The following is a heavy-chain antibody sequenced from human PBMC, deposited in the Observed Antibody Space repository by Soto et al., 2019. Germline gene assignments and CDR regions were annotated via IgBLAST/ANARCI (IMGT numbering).Heavy chain of an antibody. Sequence: GESLKISCKGSGYSFTSYWISWVRQMPGKGLEWMGRIDPSDSYTNYSPSFQGHVTISADKSISTAYLQWSSLKASDTAMYYCAITSYCSSTSCFYYYYGMDVWGQGTTVTV. D-gene: IGHD2-2*01. J-gene: IGHJ6*02. CDR3: AITSYCSSTSCFYYYYGMDV. CDR1: GYSFTSYW. V-gene: IGHV5-10-1*01. CDR2: IDPSDSYT.